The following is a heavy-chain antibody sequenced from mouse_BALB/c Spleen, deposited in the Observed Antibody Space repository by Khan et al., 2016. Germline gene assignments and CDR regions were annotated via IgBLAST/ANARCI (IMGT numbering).Heavy chain of an antibody. CDR2: KNTETGAP. V-gene: IGHV9-2-1*01. J-gene: IGHJ1*01. CDR1: GFTFTDYS. D-gene: IGHD2-14*01. CDR3: ARRVPWYFDV. Sequence: QIQLVQSGPELKQPGETVKLSCTASGFTFTDYSMHWVQQAPGKGLKWMGWKNTETGAPTYADDFKGRFAFSLETSASTVYLQINNLKNEDTATXLSARRVPWYFDVWGAGTTVTVSS.